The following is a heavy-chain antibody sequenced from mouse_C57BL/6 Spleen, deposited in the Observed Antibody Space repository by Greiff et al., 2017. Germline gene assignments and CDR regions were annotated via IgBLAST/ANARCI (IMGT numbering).Heavy chain of an antibody. CDR2: IRNKANGYTT. CDR3: ARSYDYDGYWYFDV. Sequence: EVQGVESGGGLVQPGGSLSLSCAASGFTFTDYYMSWVRQPPGKALEWLGFIRNKANGYTTEYSASVTGRFTISRDNSQSILYLQMNALRAEDSATYYCARSYDYDGYWYFDVWGTGTTVTVSS. V-gene: IGHV7-3*01. CDR1: GFTFTDYY. D-gene: IGHD2-4*01. J-gene: IGHJ1*03.